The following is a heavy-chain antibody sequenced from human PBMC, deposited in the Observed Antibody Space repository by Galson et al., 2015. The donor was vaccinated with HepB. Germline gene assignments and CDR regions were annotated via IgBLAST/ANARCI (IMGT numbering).Heavy chain of an antibody. V-gene: IGHV1-69*13. CDR2: IIPIFGTA. CDR1: GDTFSSYA. CDR3: ARDLEGYSSMRDAFDI. D-gene: IGHD6-13*01. Sequence: SVKVSCKASGDTFSSYAISWVRQAPGQGLEWMGGIIPIFGTANYAQKFQGRVTITADESTSTAYMELSSLRSEDTAVYYCARDLEGYSSMRDAFDIWGQGTMFTVSS. J-gene: IGHJ3*02.